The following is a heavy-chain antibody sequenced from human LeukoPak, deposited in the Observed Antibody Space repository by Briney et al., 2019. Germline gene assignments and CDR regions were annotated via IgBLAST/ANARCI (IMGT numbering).Heavy chain of an antibody. D-gene: IGHD4/OR15-4a*01. J-gene: IGHJ5*02. Sequence: GASVNVSCKASGGTFSSYAISWVRQAPGQGLEWMEGIIPIFGTANYAQKFQGRVTITTDESTSTAYMELSSLRSEDTAVYYCARRGATPTTSEFDPWGQGTLVTVSS. CDR2: IIPIFGTA. CDR3: ARRGATPTTSEFDP. CDR1: GGTFSSYA. V-gene: IGHV1-69*05.